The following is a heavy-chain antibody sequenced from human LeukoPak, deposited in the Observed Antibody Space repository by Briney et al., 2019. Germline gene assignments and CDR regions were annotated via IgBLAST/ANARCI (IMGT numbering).Heavy chain of an antibody. CDR1: GYTFTGYY. CDR3: ARASPYSSGSHDWFDP. J-gene: IGHJ5*02. Sequence: GASVTVSCKASGYTFTGYYMHWVRQAPGQGLEWMGWINPNSGGTNYAQKFQGRVTMTRDTSISTAYMELSRLRSDDTAVYYCARASPYSSGSHDWFDPWGQGTLVTVSS. V-gene: IGHV1-2*02. D-gene: IGHD6-19*01. CDR2: INPNSGGT.